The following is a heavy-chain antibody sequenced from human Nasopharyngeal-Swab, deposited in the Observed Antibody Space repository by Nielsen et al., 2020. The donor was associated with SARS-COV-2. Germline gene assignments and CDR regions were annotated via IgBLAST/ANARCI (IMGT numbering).Heavy chain of an antibody. D-gene: IGHD1-26*01. J-gene: IGHJ3*02. Sequence: GESLKISCAASGFAFSDYYMTWIRQAPGEGLEWVSYIGSIVSTIHYADSVKGRFTISRDNAKNSLYLVMNSLRAEDTAVYYCARSSGSYYEVGGFDIWGQGTMVTVSS. CDR2: IGSIVSTI. V-gene: IGHV3-11*04. CDR1: GFAFSDYY. CDR3: ARSSGSYYEVGGFDI.